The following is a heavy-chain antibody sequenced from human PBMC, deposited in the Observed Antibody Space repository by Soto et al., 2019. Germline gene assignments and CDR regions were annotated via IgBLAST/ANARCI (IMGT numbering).Heavy chain of an antibody. D-gene: IGHD3-3*01. Sequence: GGSLRLSCAASGFTFSSYWMHWVRQAPGKGLVWVSRINSDGSSTSYADSVKGRFTISRDNAKNTLYLQMSSLRAEDTAVYYCARAHDFWSGYYRSWGMDVWGQGTTVTV. CDR2: INSDGSST. V-gene: IGHV3-74*01. CDR1: GFTFSSYW. CDR3: ARAHDFWSGYYRSWGMDV. J-gene: IGHJ6*02.